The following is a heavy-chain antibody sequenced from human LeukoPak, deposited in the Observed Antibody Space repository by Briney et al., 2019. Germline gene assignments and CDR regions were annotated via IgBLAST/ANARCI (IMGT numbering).Heavy chain of an antibody. CDR2: MNPNSGNT. CDR1: GYTFTSYD. J-gene: IGHJ4*02. D-gene: IGHD6-13*01. Sequence: ASVTVSCKASGYTFTSYDINWVRQATGQGLEWMGWMNPNSGNTGYAQKFQGRVTMTRNTSISTAYMELSSLRSEDTAVYYCARASSWSTEIDYWGQGTLVTVSS. CDR3: ARASSWSTEIDY. V-gene: IGHV1-8*01.